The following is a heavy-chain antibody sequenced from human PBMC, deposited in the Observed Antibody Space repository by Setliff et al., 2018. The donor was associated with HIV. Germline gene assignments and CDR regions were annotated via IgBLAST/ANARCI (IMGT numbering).Heavy chain of an antibody. CDR2: ISKMGTTI. CDR1: GLTLSDYW. Sequence: GGSLRLSCAASGLTLSDYWMHWVRQAPGKGLEWVSHISKMGTTIKYADSVKGRFTISRDNAKNSVLLQMNSLRVEDTAVYFCAAQGVLWGQGTQVTVSS. J-gene: IGHJ4*02. CDR3: AAQGVL. V-gene: IGHV3-11*04.